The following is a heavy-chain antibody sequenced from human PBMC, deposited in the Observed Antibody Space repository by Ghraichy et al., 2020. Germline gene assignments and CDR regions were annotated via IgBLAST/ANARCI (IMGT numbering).Heavy chain of an antibody. CDR2: IYYSGST. Sequence: GSLRLSCTVSGGSISSYYWSWIRQPPGKGLEWIGYIYYSGSTNYNPSLKSRVTISVDTSKNQFSLKLSSVTAADTAVYYCARGGWYRVFDYWGQGTLVTVSS. CDR3: ARGGWYRVFDY. D-gene: IGHD6-19*01. J-gene: IGHJ4*02. V-gene: IGHV4-59*01. CDR1: GGSISSYY.